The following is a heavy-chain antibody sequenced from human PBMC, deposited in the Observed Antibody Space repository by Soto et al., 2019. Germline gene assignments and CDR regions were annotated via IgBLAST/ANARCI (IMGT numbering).Heavy chain of an antibody. J-gene: IGHJ4*02. V-gene: IGHV4-59*01. CDR3: ARSKPGGWLQLPYFDY. CDR2: VSYSGST. Sequence: SETLSLTCTVSGGSISNYYWSWIRQPPGKGLECIGYVSYSGSTNYNPSLKSRVTISIDTSKKQFSLKLSSVTAADTAVYYCARSKPGGWLQLPYFDYWGQGTLVTVSS. D-gene: IGHD5-12*01. CDR1: GGSISNYY.